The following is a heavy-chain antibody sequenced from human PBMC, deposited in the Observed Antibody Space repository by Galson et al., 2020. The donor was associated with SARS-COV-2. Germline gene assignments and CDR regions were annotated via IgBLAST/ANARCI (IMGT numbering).Heavy chain of an antibody. CDR3: ARLPVVRGVDS. Sequence: ASEPLSLTCTVSGGSISTYYWSWIRQPPGKGLEWIGYLYYGGNTNYTTSLQSRVTISVDTSKSQCSLKLNSVTAADTAVYYCARLPVVRGVDSWGQGILVTVTS. D-gene: IGHD3-10*01. CDR1: GGSISTYY. J-gene: IGHJ4*02. V-gene: IGHV4-59*08. CDR2: LYYGGNT.